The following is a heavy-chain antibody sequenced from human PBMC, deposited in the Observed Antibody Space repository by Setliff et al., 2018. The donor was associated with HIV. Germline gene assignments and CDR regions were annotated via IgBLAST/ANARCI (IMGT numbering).Heavy chain of an antibody. V-gene: IGHV4-38-2*01. J-gene: IGHJ4*02. CDR1: GYSISSDYY. Sequence: SETLSLTCAVSGYSISSDYYWGWIRQPPGKGLEWIGSLYHSGSTYYNPSLKSRVTISVDTSNNQVSLKLNSVTAADTAVYYCARGGGTIIGANFDYWGQGTLVTVSS. CDR2: LYHSGST. D-gene: IGHD3-3*01. CDR3: ARGGGTIIGANFDY.